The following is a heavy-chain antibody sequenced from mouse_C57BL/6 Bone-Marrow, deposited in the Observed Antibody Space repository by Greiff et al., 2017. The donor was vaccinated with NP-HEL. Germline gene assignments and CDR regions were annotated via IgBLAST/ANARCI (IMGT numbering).Heavy chain of an antibody. Sequence: QVQLQQSGSELRSPGSSVKLSCKDFDSEVFPIAYMSWVRQKPGHGFEWIGGILPSIGRTIYGEKFEDKATLDADTLSNTASLELNSLTSEDSAIYYCARGDGIYDGYLYYFDYWGQGTTLTVSS. CDR1: DSEVFPIAY. J-gene: IGHJ2*01. CDR2: ILPSIGRT. D-gene: IGHD2-3*01. V-gene: IGHV15-2*01. CDR3: ARGDGIYDGYLYYFDY.